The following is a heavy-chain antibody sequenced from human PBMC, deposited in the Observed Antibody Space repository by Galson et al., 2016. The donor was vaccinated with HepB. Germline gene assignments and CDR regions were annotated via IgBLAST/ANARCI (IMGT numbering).Heavy chain of an antibody. V-gene: IGHV4-4*07. Sequence: WIRQPAGKRLEWIGRIYSSGSTTYNPSLKSRVTMSVETSKNQFSVKLTSLTAADTAVYYCARGDVVAAMGTDAFDLWGQGTMVTVSS. D-gene: IGHD1-26*01. CDR2: IYSSGST. J-gene: IGHJ3*01. CDR3: ARGDVVAAMGTDAFDL.